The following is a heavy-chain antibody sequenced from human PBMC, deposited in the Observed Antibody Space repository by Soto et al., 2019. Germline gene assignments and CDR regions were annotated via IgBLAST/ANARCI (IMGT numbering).Heavy chain of an antibody. V-gene: IGHV1-2*02. CDR3: ARDYSGHGMDV. Sequence: GAPVKVSCKTSGYTFTAYHIHWVRQAPGQGLEWMGWINPNSGGANYAQKFEGRVTMTRDTSISTVYMELSRLGSDDTALYYCARDYSGHGMDVWGQGTTVTVSS. CDR2: INPNSGGA. D-gene: IGHD1-26*01. CDR1: GYTFTAYH. J-gene: IGHJ6*02.